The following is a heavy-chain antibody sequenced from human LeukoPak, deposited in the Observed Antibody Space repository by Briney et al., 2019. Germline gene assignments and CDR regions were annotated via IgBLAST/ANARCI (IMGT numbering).Heavy chain of an antibody. V-gene: IGHV3-64D*09. CDR2: ISSNGGST. J-gene: IGHJ4*02. D-gene: IGHD3-22*01. CDR3: VKDQHDSSGYGDY. Sequence: GGSLRLSCSASGFTFSSYAMHWVRQAPGKGLEYASAISSNGGSTYYADSVKGRFTISRDNSKNTLYLQMSSLRAEDTAVYYCVKDQHDSSGYGDYWGQGTLVTVSS. CDR1: GFTFSSYA.